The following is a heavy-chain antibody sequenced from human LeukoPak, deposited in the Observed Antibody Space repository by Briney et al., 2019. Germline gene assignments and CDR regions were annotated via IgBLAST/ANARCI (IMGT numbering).Heavy chain of an antibody. Sequence: SETLSLTCTVSGNSVTSYYWSWIRQPPGKGLEWIGYGDHFGGAIYNPSLKSRVTISVDSSKNQFSLRLTSVTAADTAVYHCARLSDLYNGTYLLDAWSQGTLVTVSS. D-gene: IGHD1-26*01. J-gene: IGHJ5*02. CDR3: ARLSDLYNGTYLLDA. V-gene: IGHV4-59*02. CDR1: GNSVTSYY. CDR2: GDHFGGA.